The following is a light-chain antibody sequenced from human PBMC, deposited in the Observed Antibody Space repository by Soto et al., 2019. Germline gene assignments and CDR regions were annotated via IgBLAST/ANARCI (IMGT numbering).Light chain of an antibody. J-gene: IGLJ3*02. V-gene: IGLV4-60*02. CDR1: SRHSSYI. CDR3: ETWDSNSRV. CDR2: LEGSGSY. Sequence: QAVVTQSSSASASLGSSVKLTCTLSSRHSSYIIAWHQQQPGKAPRYLMKLEGSGSYNKGSGVPDRFSGSSSGADRYLTISNIKFEDEADYYCETWDSNSRVFGGGTKLTVL.